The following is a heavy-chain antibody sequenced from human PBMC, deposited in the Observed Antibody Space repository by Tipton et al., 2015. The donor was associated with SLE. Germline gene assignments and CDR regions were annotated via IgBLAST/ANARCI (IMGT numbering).Heavy chain of an antibody. Sequence: TLSLTCTVSGDSISSGTYYWGWVRQPPGKGLEWIGNIYYTGSSYYNPSLKSRVTISVDTSQNQFSLKLRSVSAADTAVYYCARHWGAYENPYYFDYWGQGTLVTVSS. CDR3: ARHWGAYENPYYFDY. J-gene: IGHJ4*02. V-gene: IGHV4-39*07. CDR2: IYYTGSS. CDR1: GDSISSGTYY. D-gene: IGHD3-16*01.